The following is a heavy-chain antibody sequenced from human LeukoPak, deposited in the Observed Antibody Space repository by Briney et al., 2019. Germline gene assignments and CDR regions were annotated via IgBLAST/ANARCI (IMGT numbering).Heavy chain of an antibody. V-gene: IGHV3-9*03. Sequence: GRSLRLSCAASGFTFDDYAMHWVRQAPGKGLEWVSGISWNSGSIGYADSVKGRFTISRDNAKNSLYLQMNSLRAEDMALYYCAKDRIAAAGPDAFDIWGQGTMVTVSS. CDR2: ISWNSGSI. J-gene: IGHJ3*02. CDR1: GFTFDDYA. CDR3: AKDRIAAAGPDAFDI. D-gene: IGHD6-13*01.